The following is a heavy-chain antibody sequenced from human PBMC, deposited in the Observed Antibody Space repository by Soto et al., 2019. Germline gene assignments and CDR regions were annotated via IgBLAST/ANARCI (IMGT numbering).Heavy chain of an antibody. Sequence: PGGSLRLSCAASGFTFSSYGMHWVRQAPGKGLEWVAVIWYDGSNKYYADSVKGRFTISRDNSKNTLYLQMNSLRAEDTAVYYCARELEVTTYYYYYGMDVWGQGTTVTVSS. CDR1: GFTFSSYG. V-gene: IGHV3-33*01. D-gene: IGHD4-17*01. CDR2: IWYDGSNK. J-gene: IGHJ6*02. CDR3: ARELEVTTYYYYYGMDV.